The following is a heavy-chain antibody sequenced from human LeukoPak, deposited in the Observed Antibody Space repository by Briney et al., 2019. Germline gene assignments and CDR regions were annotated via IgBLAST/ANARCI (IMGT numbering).Heavy chain of an antibody. J-gene: IGHJ4*02. Sequence: GGSLRLSCAAPGFMFHDYAIHWVRQAPGKGLEWVSLISGDGGSTFYADSVKGRFTISRDNSKNSLYLQMSSLRSEDTALYYCARESESSGWYDYWGQGTLVTVSS. CDR1: GFMFHDYA. CDR3: ARESESSGWYDY. V-gene: IGHV3-43*02. CDR2: ISGDGGST. D-gene: IGHD6-19*01.